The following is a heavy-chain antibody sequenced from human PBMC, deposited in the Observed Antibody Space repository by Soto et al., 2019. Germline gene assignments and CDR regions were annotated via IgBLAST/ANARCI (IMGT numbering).Heavy chain of an antibody. J-gene: IGHJ4*02. CDR3: ARDNGDYEFDY. CDR2: ISGSGGNT. Sequence: PGGSLRLSCAASGFTFSSYAMSWVRQAPGKGLEWVSAISGSGGNTYYADSVKGRFTISRDNAKNSLYLQMNSLRAEDTAVYYCARDNGDYEFDYWGQGTLVTVSS. D-gene: IGHD4-17*01. V-gene: IGHV3-23*01. CDR1: GFTFSSYA.